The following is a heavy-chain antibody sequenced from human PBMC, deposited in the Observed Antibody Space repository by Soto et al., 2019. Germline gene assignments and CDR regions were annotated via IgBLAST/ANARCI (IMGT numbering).Heavy chain of an antibody. CDR3: ISVMKYSYYFEAGH. J-gene: IGHJ4*02. CDR1: GFTFGDSA. Sequence: EVQVVKSGGGLVQPGQSLRLSCFASGFTFGDSAFSWVRQAPGKGLEWVGFIRTKTFGGTAEYAASVKGRFSISRNDSKSIAYLQMNSLKTEDTAVYYCISVMKYSYYFEAGHWGQGTLVTVSS. CDR2: IRTKTFGGTA. D-gene: IGHD5-18*01. V-gene: IGHV3-49*04.